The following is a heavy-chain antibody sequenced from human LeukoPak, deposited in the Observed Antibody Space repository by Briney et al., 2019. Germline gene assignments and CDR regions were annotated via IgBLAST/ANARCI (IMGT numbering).Heavy chain of an antibody. CDR1: GYSFTNYW. CDR2: IYPHDSNP. D-gene: IGHD3-22*01. CDR3: ARAISGETSGYYYADY. V-gene: IGHV5-51*01. J-gene: IGHJ4*02. Sequence: GESLKISCKGSGYSFTNYWIGWVRQMPGKGLDWMGIIYPHDSNPRYSPSFQGQVTISADKSISTAYLQWSSLKASDTAMNYCARAISGETSGYYYADYWGQGTLVTVSS.